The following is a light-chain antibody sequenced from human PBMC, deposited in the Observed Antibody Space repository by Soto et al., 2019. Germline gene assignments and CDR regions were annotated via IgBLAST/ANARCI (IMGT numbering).Light chain of an antibody. V-gene: IGLV1-40*01. CDR2: SNT. Sequence: QSVLTQPPSVSGAPGQRVTISCTGSNSNIGAGFGVQWYQQFPRTAPRLLIYSNTNRPSGVPDRFFGSKSGTSASLAISGLRSEDEADYYCAAWDDSLSGFYVFGTGTKVTVL. J-gene: IGLJ1*01. CDR3: AAWDDSLSGFYV. CDR1: NSNIGAGFG.